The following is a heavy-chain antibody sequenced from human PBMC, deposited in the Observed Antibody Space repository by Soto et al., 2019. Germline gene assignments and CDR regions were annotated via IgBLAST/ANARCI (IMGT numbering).Heavy chain of an antibody. D-gene: IGHD6-19*01. CDR3: ARGTRIAVAGTKGYYFDY. CDR1: GGSFSGYY. CDR2: INHSGST. V-gene: IGHV4-34*01. J-gene: IGHJ4*02. Sequence: SETLSLTCAVYGGSFSGYYWSWIRQPPGKGLEWIGEINHSGSTNYNPSLKSRVTISVDTSKNQFSLKLSSVTAADTAVYYCARGTRIAVAGTKGYYFDYWGQGTLVTVSS.